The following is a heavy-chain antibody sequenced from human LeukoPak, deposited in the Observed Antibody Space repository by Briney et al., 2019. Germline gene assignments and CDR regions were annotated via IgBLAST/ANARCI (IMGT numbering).Heavy chain of an antibody. D-gene: IGHD3-22*01. Sequence: SETLSLTCTVSGGSISSGGYYWSWIRQHPGKGLEWIGYIYYSGSTYYNPSLKSRVTISVDTSKNQFSLKLSSMTAADTAVYYCARGFYDSSGYYEFSAFDIWGQGTMVTVSS. J-gene: IGHJ3*02. CDR1: GGSISSGGYY. CDR2: IYYSGST. V-gene: IGHV4-31*03. CDR3: ARGFYDSSGYYEFSAFDI.